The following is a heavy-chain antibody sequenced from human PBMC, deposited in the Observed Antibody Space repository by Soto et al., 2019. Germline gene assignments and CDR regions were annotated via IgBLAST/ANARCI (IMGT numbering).Heavy chain of an antibody. CDR2: IHYTGNT. Sequence: KLSETLSLTCSVSGGSITSNYFYWTWIRQPPGKGPEWIAYIHYTGNTLYNPSLKSRVSISMETSKNQFSLRLSSVTAADTAVYYCARALDIVPYYVDLWGQGTLVTVSS. V-gene: IGHV4-30-4*01. CDR3: ARALDIVPYYVDL. CDR1: GGSITSNYFY. D-gene: IGHD2-15*01. J-gene: IGHJ4*02.